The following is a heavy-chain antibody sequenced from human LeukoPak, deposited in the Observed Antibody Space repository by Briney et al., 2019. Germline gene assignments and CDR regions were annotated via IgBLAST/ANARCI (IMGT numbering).Heavy chain of an antibody. CDR1: GYTFTGYY. V-gene: IGHV1-2*02. Sequence: ASVKVSCKASGYTFTGYYMHWVRQAPGQGLEWMGWINPNSGGTNYAQKFQGRVTMTRDTPISTAYMELSRLRSDDTAVYYCARDGGGLYQYYFDYWGQGTLVTVSS. J-gene: IGHJ4*02. CDR3: ARDGGGLYQYYFDY. D-gene: IGHD2-2*01. CDR2: INPNSGGT.